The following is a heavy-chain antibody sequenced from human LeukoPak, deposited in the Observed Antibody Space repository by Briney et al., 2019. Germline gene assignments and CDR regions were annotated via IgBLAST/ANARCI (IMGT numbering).Heavy chain of an antibody. Sequence: SETLSLTCTVSGGSINSSTYYWGWIRQPPGKELEWIGTIYYSGSTYYNPSLKSRVTISVDTSKNQFSLRLSSVTAADTAVYYCGRPIAAAGYFDYWGQGHLVTV. D-gene: IGHD6-13*01. CDR3: GRPIAAAGYFDY. CDR2: IYYSGST. J-gene: IGHJ4*02. CDR1: GGSINSSTYY. V-gene: IGHV4-39*01.